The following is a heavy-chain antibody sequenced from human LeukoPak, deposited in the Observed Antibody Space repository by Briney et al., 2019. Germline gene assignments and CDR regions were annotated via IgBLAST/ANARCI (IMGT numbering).Heavy chain of an antibody. Sequence: SETLSLTCTVSGGSISSSSYYWGWIRQPPGKGLEWIVSMYYSGSTYYNPSLKSRVTISVNTYKKLFSLKLSSIPDADTVFYFCARLRVRGYGYGPWEGPTWLDYWGQGTLVAVSS. CDR2: MYYSGST. J-gene: IGHJ4*02. CDR1: GGSISSSSYY. CDR3: ARLRVRGYGYGPWEGPTWLDY. V-gene: IGHV4-39*07. D-gene: IGHD5-18*01.